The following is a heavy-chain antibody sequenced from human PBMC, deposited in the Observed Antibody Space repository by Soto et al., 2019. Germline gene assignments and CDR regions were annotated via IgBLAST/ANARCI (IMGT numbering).Heavy chain of an antibody. CDR1: GVTFSTSG. Sequence: QVQLVQSGAEVKKPGSSLKVSCKTSGVTFSTSGISWVRQGPGQGLEWMGGIIPLFGTPKYARKFQGRVSITADDSATTTYLELSGLSSDDTAIYYSARVSPSICGGGNCYRLDSYFDSWGQGSQVVVSS. D-gene: IGHD2-21*01. V-gene: IGHV1-69*01. J-gene: IGHJ4*03. CDR2: IIPLFGTP. CDR3: ARVSPSICGGGNCYRLDSYFDS.